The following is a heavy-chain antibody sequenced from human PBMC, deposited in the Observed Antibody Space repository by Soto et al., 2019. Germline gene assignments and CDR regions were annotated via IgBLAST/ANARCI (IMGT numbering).Heavy chain of an antibody. V-gene: IGHV3-49*05. CDR2: IRSKASGGGS. Sequence: EVQLVESGGGLVKPGRSLRLSCTGSGFTFGDYAMSWIRQGPGKGLELVALIRSKASGGGSEYATFARGRLTISRDDSKSIVYLFMDSLKTEDTAVYHCARVDCTTNSCSFVFDYWGQGAQVTVSS. J-gene: IGHJ4*02. D-gene: IGHD2-8*01. CDR3: ARVDCTTNSCSFVFDY. CDR1: GFTFGDYA.